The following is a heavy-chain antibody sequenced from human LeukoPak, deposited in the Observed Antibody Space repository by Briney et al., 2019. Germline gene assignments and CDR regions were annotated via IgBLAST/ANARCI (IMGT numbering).Heavy chain of an antibody. V-gene: IGHV4-59*01. CDR3: ARGRYLDDSRPHWYFDL. CDR1: GGSLSSYY. Sequence: SETLSLTCTVSGGSLSSYYWSWVRQPPGKGLEWSGYIYYSGSTNYNPSLTSRVTISVDTSKNQFSLKLSSVTAADTAVYYCARGRYLDDSRPHWYFDLWGRGTLVTVSS. CDR2: IYYSGST. D-gene: IGHD3-22*01. J-gene: IGHJ2*01.